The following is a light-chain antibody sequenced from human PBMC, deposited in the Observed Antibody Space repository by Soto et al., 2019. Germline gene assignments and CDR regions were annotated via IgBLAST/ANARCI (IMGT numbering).Light chain of an antibody. CDR2: AAS. CDR3: QKYNSAPLT. J-gene: IGKJ4*01. V-gene: IGKV1-27*01. CDR1: QSINNY. Sequence: DIQMTQSPSALSASVGDRGTITCRASQSINNYLAWYQQKPGKNPNLLIYAASTLQAGVPSRFSGRGSGTDFTLTISSLQPEDGEASYCQKYNSAPLTFGGGAKVDIK.